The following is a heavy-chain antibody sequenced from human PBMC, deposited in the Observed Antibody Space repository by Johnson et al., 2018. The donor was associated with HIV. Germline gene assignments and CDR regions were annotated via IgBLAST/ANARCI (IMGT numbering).Heavy chain of an antibody. CDR3: PRETNSAMAGDAFDI. Sequence: VQLVESGGGVVQPGGSLRLSCAASGFTVSSNYMSWVRQAPGKGLEWVSVIYSGGTTYYADSVKGRFTISRDNAKNTLYLQMNSLRAEDTAVYYCPRETNSAMAGDAFDIWGQGTMVTVSS. V-gene: IGHV3-66*01. CDR1: GFTVSSNY. D-gene: IGHD5-18*01. J-gene: IGHJ3*02. CDR2: IYSGGTT.